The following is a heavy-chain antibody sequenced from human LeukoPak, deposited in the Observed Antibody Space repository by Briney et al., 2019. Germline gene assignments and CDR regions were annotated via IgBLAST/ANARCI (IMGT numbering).Heavy chain of an antibody. V-gene: IGHV5-51*01. J-gene: IGHJ4*02. CDR2: IYPGDSDT. CDR1: GYTFSSYW. Sequence: GESLKISCKGSGYTFSSYWIAWVRQMPGKGLEWMGIIYPGDSDTRYSPSFQGQVTISADKSINTAYLQWSSLKASDTAMYYCARPLSSGWYGVDSWGQGTLVTVSS. CDR3: ARPLSSGWYGVDS. D-gene: IGHD6-19*01.